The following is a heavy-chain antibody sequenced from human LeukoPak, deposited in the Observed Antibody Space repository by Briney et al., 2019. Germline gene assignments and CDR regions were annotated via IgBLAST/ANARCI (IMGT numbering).Heavy chain of an antibody. D-gene: IGHD3-16*01. CDR3: ARDGGITRAFDI. CDR1: GFTFSSHW. CDR2: IKYDASST. J-gene: IGHJ3*02. V-gene: IGHV3-74*01. Sequence: GGSLRLSCAASGFTFSSHWMHWVRQAPGKGLVWVSRIKYDASSTSYADSVKGRFTISRDNSKNTLYLQMNSLRAEDTAVYYCARDGGITRAFDIWGRGTMVTVSS.